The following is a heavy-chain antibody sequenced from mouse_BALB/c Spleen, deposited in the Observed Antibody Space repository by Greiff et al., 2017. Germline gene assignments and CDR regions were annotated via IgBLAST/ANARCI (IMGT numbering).Heavy chain of an antibody. CDR1: GFTFSSFG. CDR3: ARGGNYTYYFDY. D-gene: IGHD2-1*01. V-gene: IGHV5-17*02. Sequence: EVMLVESGGGLVQPGGSRKLSCAASGFTFSSFGMHWVRQAPEKGLEWVAYISSGSSTIYYADTVKGRFTISRDNPKNTLFLQMTSLRSEDTAMYYCARGGNYTYYFDYWGQGTTLTVSS. J-gene: IGHJ2*01. CDR2: ISSGSSTI.